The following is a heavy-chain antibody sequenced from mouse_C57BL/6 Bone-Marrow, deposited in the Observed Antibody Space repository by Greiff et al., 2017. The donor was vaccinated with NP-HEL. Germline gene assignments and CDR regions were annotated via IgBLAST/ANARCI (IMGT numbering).Heavy chain of an antibody. CDR1: GYSITSGYY. CDR2: ISYDGSN. V-gene: IGHV3-6*01. D-gene: IGHD1-1*01. Sequence: EVKLQESGPGLVKPSQSLSLTCSVTGYSITSGYYWNWIRQFPGNKLEWMGYISYDGSNNYNPSLKNRISITRDTSKNQFFLKLNSVTTEDTATYYCATVVAKDWFAYWGQGTLVTVSA. CDR3: ATVVAKDWFAY. J-gene: IGHJ3*01.